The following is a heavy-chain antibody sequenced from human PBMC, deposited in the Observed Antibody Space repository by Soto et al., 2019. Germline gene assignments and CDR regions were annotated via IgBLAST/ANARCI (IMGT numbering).Heavy chain of an antibody. D-gene: IGHD5-12*01. V-gene: IGHV4-31*03. Sequence: TSETLSLTCTVSAGSISSGGYYWSWIRQRPGTGLEWIGYIYYSGSTYYNPSLKSRVTISVDTSKNQFSLKLSSVTAADTAVYYCARAEMATIGFDYWGQGTLVTV. CDR2: IYYSGST. CDR3: ARAEMATIGFDY. CDR1: AGSISSGGYY. J-gene: IGHJ4*02.